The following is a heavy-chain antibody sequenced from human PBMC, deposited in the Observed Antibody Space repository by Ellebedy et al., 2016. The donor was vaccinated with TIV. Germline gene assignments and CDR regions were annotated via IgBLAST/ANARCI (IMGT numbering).Heavy chain of an antibody. V-gene: IGHV3-30*18. CDR3: AKEGGSGVWGSYRYYDY. CDR2: ISYDGSNK. CDR1: GFTFNSYG. J-gene: IGHJ4*02. Sequence: GESLKISCAASGFTFNSYGMHWVRQAPGKGLEWVAVISYDGSNKYYADSVKGRFTISRDISKNTLYLQMYSLRAEDTAVYYCAKEGGSGVWGSYRYYDYWGQGTLVTVSS. D-gene: IGHD3-16*02.